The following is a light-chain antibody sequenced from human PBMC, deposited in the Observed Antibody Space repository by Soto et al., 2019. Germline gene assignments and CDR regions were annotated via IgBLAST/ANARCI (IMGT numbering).Light chain of an antibody. CDR2: GAS. CDR1: QNITNNY. Sequence: EIVLTQSPGTLSSSPGERATLPCRASQNITNNYVAWYQYKPGQAPRLLIYGASSRATGIPVRFSGSGSGTDFTLTISRLEPEDFAVYYCQQHGNSPRTFGQGTKV. J-gene: IGKJ1*01. CDR3: QQHGNSPRT. V-gene: IGKV3-20*01.